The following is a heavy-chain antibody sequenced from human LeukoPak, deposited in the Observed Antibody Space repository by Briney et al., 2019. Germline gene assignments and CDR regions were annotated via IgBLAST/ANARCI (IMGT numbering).Heavy chain of an antibody. Sequence: GESLKISCKGSGYNFATYWIAWVRQMPGKGLEWMGVIFPGDSDTRYSPSFQGQVTISADKSISTAYPQWSSLKASDTAMYYCAREREYWGQGTLVTVSS. CDR1: GYNFATYW. CDR2: IFPGDSDT. D-gene: IGHD1-1*01. CDR3: AREREY. J-gene: IGHJ4*02. V-gene: IGHV5-51*01.